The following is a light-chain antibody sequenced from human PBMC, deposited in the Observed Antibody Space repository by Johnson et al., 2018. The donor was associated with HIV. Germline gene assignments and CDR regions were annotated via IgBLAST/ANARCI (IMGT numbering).Light chain of an antibody. CDR2: DNN. CDR3: GTWDSSLSAYV. V-gene: IGLV1-51*01. CDR1: SSNIGRNY. Sequence: QSVLKQPPSVSAAPGQKVTISCSGSSSNIGRNYVSWYQQLPGTAPKLLIFDNNKRPSGIPDRFSASKSGTSATLGITGLQTGDEADYYCGTWDSSLSAYVFGPGTKVTVL. J-gene: IGLJ1*01.